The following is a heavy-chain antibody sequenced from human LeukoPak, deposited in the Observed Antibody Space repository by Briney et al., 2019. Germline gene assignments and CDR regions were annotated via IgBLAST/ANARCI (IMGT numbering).Heavy chain of an antibody. Sequence: ASVKVSCKASGYTFTGYYMHWVRQAPGQGLEWMGWINPNSGGTNYAQKFQGRVTMTRDTSISTAYMELNRLRSDDTAVYYCARVGYSGSYSFDYWGQGTLVTVSS. CDR1: GYTFTGYY. V-gene: IGHV1-2*02. D-gene: IGHD1-26*01. J-gene: IGHJ4*02. CDR2: INPNSGGT. CDR3: ARVGYSGSYSFDY.